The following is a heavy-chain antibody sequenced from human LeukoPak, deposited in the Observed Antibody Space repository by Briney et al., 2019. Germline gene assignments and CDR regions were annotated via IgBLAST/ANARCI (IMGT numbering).Heavy chain of an antibody. Sequence: GASVTVSCKASGYTFTSYGISWVRQAPGQGLEWMGWISAYNGNTNYAQKLQGRVTMTTDTSTSTAYMELRSLRSDDTAVYYCARLFWSGYYYWFDPWGQGTLVTVSS. CDR3: ARLFWSGYYYWFDP. CDR1: GYTFTSYG. D-gene: IGHD3-3*01. J-gene: IGHJ5*02. V-gene: IGHV1-18*01. CDR2: ISAYNGNT.